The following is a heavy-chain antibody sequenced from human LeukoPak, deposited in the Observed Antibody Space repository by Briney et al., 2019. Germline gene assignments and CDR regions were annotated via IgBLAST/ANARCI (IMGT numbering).Heavy chain of an antibody. CDR1: GGSISSYY. CDR3: ARGERITMVRGVIITAPYNWFDP. D-gene: IGHD3-10*01. Sequence: SETLSLTCTVSGGSISSYYWSWIRQPPGKGLEWIGYIYYSGSTNYNPSLKSRVTTSVDTSKNQFSLKLSSVTAADTAVYYCARGERITMVRGVIITAPYNWFDPWGQGTLVTVSS. V-gene: IGHV4-59*01. CDR2: IYYSGST. J-gene: IGHJ5*02.